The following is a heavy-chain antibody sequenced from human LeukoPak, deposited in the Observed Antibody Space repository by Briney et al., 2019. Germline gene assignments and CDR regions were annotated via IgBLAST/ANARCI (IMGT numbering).Heavy chain of an antibody. J-gene: IGHJ4*02. V-gene: IGHV3-48*02. D-gene: IGHD1-7*01. CDR2: INIRSGAI. Sequence: PGGSLRLSCAASGFTFSSYSMNWVRQAPGKGLEWISYINIRSGAIHYADSVKGRFTISRDNAKNSLYLQMNSLRDEDTAVYYCARDWAGVELALDYWGQGTLVTVSS. CDR3: ARDWAGVELALDY. CDR1: GFTFSSYS.